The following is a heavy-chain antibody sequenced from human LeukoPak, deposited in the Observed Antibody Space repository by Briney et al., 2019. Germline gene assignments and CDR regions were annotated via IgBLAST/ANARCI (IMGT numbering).Heavy chain of an antibody. D-gene: IGHD5-24*01. CDR1: GFTFSSYG. CDR3: ARTREEGRWLQLPLDY. J-gene: IGHJ4*02. V-gene: IGHV3-33*01. CDR2: IWYDGSNK. Sequence: PGRSLRLSCAASGFTFSSYGMHWVRQAPGKGLEWVAVIWYDGSNKYYADSVKGRFTISRDNSKNTLYLQMSSLRAEDTAVYYCARTREEGRWLQLPLDYWGQGTLVTVSS.